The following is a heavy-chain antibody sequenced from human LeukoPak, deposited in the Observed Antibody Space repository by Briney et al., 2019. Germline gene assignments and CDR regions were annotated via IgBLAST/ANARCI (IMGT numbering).Heavy chain of an antibody. J-gene: IGHJ4*02. CDR2: IGGSGAST. V-gene: IGHV3-23*01. CDR1: GFTFSSFT. Sequence: GGSLRLSCAASGFTFSSFTMTWVRQAPRKGLEGVSTIGGSGASTYYAGSVKGRFTISRDNSKNTLSLQMNSLRAEDSAIYYCAKNYYGSGTMGGYWGQGTLVTVSS. D-gene: IGHD3-10*01. CDR3: AKNYYGSGTMGGY.